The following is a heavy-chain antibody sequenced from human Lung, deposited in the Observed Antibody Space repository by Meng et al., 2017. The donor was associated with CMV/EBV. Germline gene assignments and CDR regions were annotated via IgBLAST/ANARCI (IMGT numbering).Heavy chain of an antibody. CDR1: GFTFSSYS. Sequence: GGSLRLSCAASGFTFSSYSMNWVRQAPGKGLEWVSSISSSSSYIYYADSVKGRFTISRDNAKNSLYLQMNSLRAEDTAVYYCARGSSSRWYEGSYYVDYWGKGTLVTVSS. CDR3: ARGSSSRWYEGSYYVDY. D-gene: IGHD6-13*01. CDR2: ISSSSSYI. V-gene: IGHV3-21*01. J-gene: IGHJ4*02.